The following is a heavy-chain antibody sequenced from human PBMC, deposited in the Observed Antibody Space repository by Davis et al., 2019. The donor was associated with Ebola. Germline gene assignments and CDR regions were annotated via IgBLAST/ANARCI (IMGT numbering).Heavy chain of an antibody. J-gene: IGHJ4*02. D-gene: IGHD3-3*01. Sequence: ASVKVSCKASGYTFTGYYMHWVRQAPGQGLEWMGWINPNSGGTNYAQKFQGWVTMTRDTSTSTVYMELSSLRSEDTAVYYCARENYDFWSGYVYYFDYWGQGTLVTVSS. CDR2: INPNSGGT. CDR1: GYTFTGYY. V-gene: IGHV1-2*04. CDR3: ARENYDFWSGYVYYFDY.